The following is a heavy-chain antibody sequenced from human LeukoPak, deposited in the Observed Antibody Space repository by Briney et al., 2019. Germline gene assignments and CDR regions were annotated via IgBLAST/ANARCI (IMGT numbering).Heavy chain of an antibody. V-gene: IGHV3-23*01. CDR3: AKDRTSMVTTGLDY. CDR1: GFTFTNYV. J-gene: IGHJ4*02. D-gene: IGHD4-17*01. CDR2: ISGGGRNT. Sequence: GGSLRLSFQAWGFTFTNYVWSWVGRPPGRGRGGFSAISGGGRNTYYAASVKGRFTISRDNSKNMLHLQMNSLRAEDTAVYYCAKDRTSMVTTGLDYWGQGTLVTVSS.